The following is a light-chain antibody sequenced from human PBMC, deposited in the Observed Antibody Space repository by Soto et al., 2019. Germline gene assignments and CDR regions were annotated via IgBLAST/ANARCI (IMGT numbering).Light chain of an antibody. CDR2: DVS. J-gene: IGLJ2*01. V-gene: IGLV2-11*01. CDR1: SSDVGGYNY. CDR3: CSYAGSYSSHVL. Sequence: QSALTQPRSGSGSPGQSVTISCTGTSSDVGGYNYVSWYQQHPGKAPKLMIYDVSKRPSGVPDRFSGSKSGNTASLTSSGHQDEDEGDYYGCSYAGSYSSHVLFGGGTKLTVL.